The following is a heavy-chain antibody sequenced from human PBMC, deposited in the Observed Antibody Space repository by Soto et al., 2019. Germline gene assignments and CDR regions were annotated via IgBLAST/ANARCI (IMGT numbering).Heavy chain of an antibody. J-gene: IGHJ2*01. CDR2: IEGSGGST. V-gene: IGHV3-23*01. CDR3: AKPPTTETTYNWYLDL. CDR1: GFTFRSYV. Sequence: EVRLLESGGGLVQPGGSLRLSCAASGFTFRSYVMSWGRQAPGKGLEWVSGIEGSGGSTFYAGSVKGRFTISTDNSKNRLYPQINSLRAEETAVYYCAKPPTTETTYNWYLDLWGRGTLVTVSS. D-gene: IGHD4-17*01.